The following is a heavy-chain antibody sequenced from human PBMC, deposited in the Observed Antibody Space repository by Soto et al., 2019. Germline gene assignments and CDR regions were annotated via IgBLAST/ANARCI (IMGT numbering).Heavy chain of an antibody. CDR3: ASFPHSGWYVGGLYYYYGMDV. CDR2: ISAYNGNT. CDR1: GYTFTSYG. J-gene: IGHJ6*02. Sequence: AAVKVSCKASGYTFTSYGISWVRQAPGQGXEWMGWISAYNGNTNYAQKLQGRVTMTTDTSTSTAYMELRSLRSDDTAVYYCASFPHSGWYVGGLYYYYGMDVWGQGTTVTVSS. D-gene: IGHD6-19*01. V-gene: IGHV1-18*01.